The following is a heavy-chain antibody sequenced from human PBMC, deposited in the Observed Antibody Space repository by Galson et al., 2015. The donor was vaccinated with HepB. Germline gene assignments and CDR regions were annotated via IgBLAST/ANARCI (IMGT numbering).Heavy chain of an antibody. CDR3: ARDASFGAYDI. J-gene: IGHJ3*02. V-gene: IGHV3-33*01. D-gene: IGHD4-17*01. CDR2: IWYDGSKE. Sequence: SLRLSCAASGFTFSNHGMHWVRQAPGEGLECVALIWYDGSKENYADSVKGRFIISRDDSKNTLYLQTNSLRAEDTAIYYCARDASFGAYDIWGHGTMVTVSS. CDR1: GFTFSNHG.